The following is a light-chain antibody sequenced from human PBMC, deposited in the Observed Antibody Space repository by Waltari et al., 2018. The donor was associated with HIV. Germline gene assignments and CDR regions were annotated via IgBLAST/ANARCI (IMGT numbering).Light chain of an antibody. V-gene: IGLV1-47*01. CDR2: RDN. Sequence: QSVLTQPPSASGTPGQRVIISCSGSSFNIGRNFVSWYQQVPGTAPKVLIFRDNQRPSGVPDRFSGSKSGGSASLAISGLRSEDEADYYCAAWDDSLRGSYVFGPGTKVTVL. CDR3: AAWDDSLRGSYV. J-gene: IGLJ1*01. CDR1: SFNIGRNF.